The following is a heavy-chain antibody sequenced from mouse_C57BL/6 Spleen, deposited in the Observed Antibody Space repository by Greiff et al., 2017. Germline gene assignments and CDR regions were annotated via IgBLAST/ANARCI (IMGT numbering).Heavy chain of an antibody. CDR2: IDPSDSYT. V-gene: IGHV1-69*01. CDR1: GYTFTGYW. Sequence: VQLQQPGAELVMPGASVKLSCKASGYTFTGYWMHWVKQRPGQGLEWIGEIDPSDSYTNYNQKFKGKSTLTVDKSSSTAYMQLSSLTSEDSAVYYCARSRSNYGGDYYAMDYWGQGTSVTVSS. J-gene: IGHJ4*01. CDR3: ARSRSNYGGDYYAMDY. D-gene: IGHD2-5*01.